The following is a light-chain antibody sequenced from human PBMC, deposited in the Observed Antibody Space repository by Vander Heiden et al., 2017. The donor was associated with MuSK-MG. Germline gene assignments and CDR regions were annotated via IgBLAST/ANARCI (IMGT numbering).Light chain of an antibody. CDR3: SSYTSSSALV. CDR1: RSDVGGYNY. Sequence: QSALTQPASVSGSPAQSITISCTGTRSDVGGYNYVSWYQQHTGKAPKLMIYDVSNRPSGVSNRFSGSKSGNTASLTISGLQAEDEADYYCSSYTSSSALVFGGGTKLTVL. V-gene: IGLV2-14*01. J-gene: IGLJ2*01. CDR2: DVS.